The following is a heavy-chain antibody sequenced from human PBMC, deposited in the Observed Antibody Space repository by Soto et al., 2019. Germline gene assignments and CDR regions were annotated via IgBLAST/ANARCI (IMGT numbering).Heavy chain of an antibody. V-gene: IGHV1-8*01. CDR3: ARDPVLRYFDWSETFDY. Sequence: ASVKVSCKASGYTFASYDINWLRQATGQGLEWMGWMNPSNGNTGYAQKFQGRVTMTRNTSITTAYMELSSLRSEDTAVYYCARDPVLRYFDWSETFDYWGQGTLVTVSS. J-gene: IGHJ4*02. D-gene: IGHD3-9*01. CDR1: GYTFASYD. CDR2: MNPSNGNT.